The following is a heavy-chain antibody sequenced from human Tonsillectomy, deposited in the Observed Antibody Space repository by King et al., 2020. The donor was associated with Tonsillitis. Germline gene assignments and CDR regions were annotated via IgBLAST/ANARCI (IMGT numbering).Heavy chain of an antibody. V-gene: IGHV3-21*01. CDR2: ISSDSSYR. CDR1: GFTFSGYG. D-gene: IGHD3-3*01. CDR3: ASTYDFWSGY. J-gene: IGHJ4*02. Sequence: VQLVESGGGLVKPGGSLRLSCAASGFTFSGYGMIWVRQAPGKGLEWVSSISSDSSYRYYGDSVKGRFTISRDNAKKSLYLQMKSLRAEDTAVYYCASTYDFWSGYWGQETLVTVSS.